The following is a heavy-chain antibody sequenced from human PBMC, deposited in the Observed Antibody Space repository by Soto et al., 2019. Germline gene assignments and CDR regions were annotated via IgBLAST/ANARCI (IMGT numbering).Heavy chain of an antibody. CDR1: GFMFDSYA. D-gene: IGHD6-19*01. CDR3: TKSADSAGWGVDF. J-gene: IGHJ4*02. V-gene: IGHV3-48*02. Sequence: EVQLVESGGGLVQPGGSLRLSCVASGFMFDSYAMNWVRQAPGKGLEWVSYISPGGDRIYYAESLKGRITISRDNAMTSLSLQMNILRDEDTAVYYCTKSADSAGWGVDFWGQGTLVTVSS. CDR2: ISPGGDRI.